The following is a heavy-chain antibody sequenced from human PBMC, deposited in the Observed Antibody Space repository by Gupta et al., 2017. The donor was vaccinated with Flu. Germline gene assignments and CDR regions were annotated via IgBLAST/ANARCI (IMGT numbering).Heavy chain of an antibody. CDR3: ARETGSGYSILAFDH. D-gene: IGHD3-22*01. V-gene: IGHV1-2*06. Sequence: APGQGLEWMGRINPSSGGTDYAQRFQGRVAVTRDTSLSTAYMELTRLRSDDTAVYYCARETGSGYSILAFDHWGQGTLVTVSS. CDR2: INPSSGGT. J-gene: IGHJ4*02.